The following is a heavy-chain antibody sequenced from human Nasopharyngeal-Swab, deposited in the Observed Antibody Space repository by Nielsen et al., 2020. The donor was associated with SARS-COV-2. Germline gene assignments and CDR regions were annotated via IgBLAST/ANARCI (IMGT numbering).Heavy chain of an antibody. V-gene: IGHV4-34*01. D-gene: IGHD2-2*01. CDR3: ARLLGYCSSTSCDY. J-gene: IGHJ4*02. CDR2: INHSGST. CDR1: GGSFSGYY. Sequence: GSLRLSCAVYGGSFSGYYWSWIRQPPGKGLEWIGEINHSGSTNYNPSLKSRVTISVGTSKNQFSLKLSSVTAADTAVYYCARLLGYCSSTSCDYWGQGTLVTVSS.